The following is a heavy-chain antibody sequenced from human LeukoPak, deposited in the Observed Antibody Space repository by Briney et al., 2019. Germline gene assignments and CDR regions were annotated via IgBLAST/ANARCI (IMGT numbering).Heavy chain of an antibody. Sequence: ASVKVSCKASGYSFTTYGINWVRQAPGQGLEWMGWMSGYNGNPNYAEKFQGRVTMTTDTSTGTAYMELRSLSSDDTAVYYCARDYKVRGPWGQGTLVTVSS. J-gene: IGHJ5*02. D-gene: IGHD3-10*02. CDR2: MSGYNGNP. V-gene: IGHV1-18*01. CDR1: GYSFTTYG. CDR3: ARDYKVRGP.